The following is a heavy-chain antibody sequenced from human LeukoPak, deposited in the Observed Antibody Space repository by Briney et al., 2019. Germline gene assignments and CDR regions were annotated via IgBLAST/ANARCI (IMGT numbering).Heavy chain of an antibody. CDR3: AKGSYGSGSYYNLGFDY. V-gene: IGHV3-53*01. D-gene: IGHD3-10*01. CDR1: GFTVSSNY. CDR2: IYSGGST. Sequence: GGSLRLSCAAPGFTVSSNYMSWVRQAPGKGLEWVSVIYSGGSTYYADSVKGRFTISRDNSKNTLNLQMNSLRAEDTAVYYCAKGSYGSGSYYNLGFDYWGQGTLVTVSS. J-gene: IGHJ4*02.